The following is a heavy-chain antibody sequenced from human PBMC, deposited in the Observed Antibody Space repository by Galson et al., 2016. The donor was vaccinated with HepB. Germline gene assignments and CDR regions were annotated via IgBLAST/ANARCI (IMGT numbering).Heavy chain of an antibody. CDR2: VWADGGNK. Sequence: SLRLSCAASGISFDSHGMHWVRQAPGKGLEWVAVVWADGGNKYYADFVQDRFTISRDNSKNTVDLQMNTLRAEDTAVYYCAKTVRMTTVTGIDYWGQGTLVTVSS. J-gene: IGHJ4*02. CDR1: GISFDSHG. D-gene: IGHD4-17*01. V-gene: IGHV3-33*06. CDR3: AKTVRMTTVTGIDY.